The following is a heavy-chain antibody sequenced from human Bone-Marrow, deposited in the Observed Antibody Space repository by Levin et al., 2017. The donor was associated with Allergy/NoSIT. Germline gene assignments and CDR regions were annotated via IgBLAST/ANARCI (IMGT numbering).Heavy chain of an antibody. J-gene: IGHJ4*02. CDR3: ARGNCGGNCPHY. CDR1: GFTFSNFE. V-gene: IGHV3-48*03. D-gene: IGHD2-21*02. CDR2: ISSSGSKI. Sequence: GGSLRLSCAASGFTFSNFEMNWFRQAPGKGPEWVSYISSSGSKINYADSVKGRFTISRDNAKNSLYLQMNSLRAEDTAVYWCARGNCGGNCPHYWGQGSLVTVSS.